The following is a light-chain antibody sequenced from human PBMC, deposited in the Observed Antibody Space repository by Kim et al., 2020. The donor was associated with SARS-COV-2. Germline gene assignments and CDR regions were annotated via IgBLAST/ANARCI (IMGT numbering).Light chain of an antibody. CDR2: AAS. CDR1: QSISSY. CDR3: QQSYSTLCT. V-gene: IGKV1-39*01. Sequence: DIQMTQSPSSLSASVGDRVTITCRASQSISSYLNWYQQKPGKAPKLLIYAASSLQSGVPSRFSGSGSGTEFTLTISSLQPEDFATYYCQQSYSTLCTFGQGTKLEI. J-gene: IGKJ2*02.